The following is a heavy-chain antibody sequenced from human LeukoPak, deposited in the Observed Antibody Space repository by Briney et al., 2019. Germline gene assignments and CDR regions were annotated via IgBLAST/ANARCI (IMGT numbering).Heavy chain of an antibody. CDR3: ARERQDTVIHSGAFDI. CDR1: GFTFSNYF. CDR2: FASDGSHT. Sequence: PGRSLRLSCAASGFTFSNYFMHWVRQAPGKGLEWVAKFASDGSHTFYVESVKGRFTISRDNSKNTLYLQMNSLGPEDTAVYFCARERQDTVIHSGAFDIWGQGTMVTVSS. V-gene: IGHV3-30-3*01. D-gene: IGHD2-21*02. J-gene: IGHJ3*02.